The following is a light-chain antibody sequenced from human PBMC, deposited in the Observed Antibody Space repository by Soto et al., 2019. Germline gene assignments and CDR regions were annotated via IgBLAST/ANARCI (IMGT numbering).Light chain of an antibody. CDR2: WAS. J-gene: IGKJ2*01. Sequence: DIVMTQSPDSLAVSLGERATINCRSSQSVLHRSTNKHYLTWYQQKPGQPPKLLIYWASTRESGVPDRFSGSGSGTDFTLTISSLQAEDVAVYYCQQYYSNPRTFGQGTKLEIK. CDR1: QSVLHRSTNKHY. V-gene: IGKV4-1*01. CDR3: QQYYSNPRT.